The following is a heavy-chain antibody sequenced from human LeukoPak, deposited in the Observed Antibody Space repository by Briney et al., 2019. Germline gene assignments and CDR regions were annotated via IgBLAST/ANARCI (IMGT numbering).Heavy chain of an antibody. Sequence: GGSLRLSCVASGFTFSSYAMSWVRQAPGKGLEWVSAISGSGGSTYYADSVKGRFTISRDNAKNSLYLQMNSLRAEDTAVYYCASGGLGLAWFDPWGQGTLVTVSS. CDR1: GFTFSSYA. J-gene: IGHJ5*02. CDR2: ISGSGGST. D-gene: IGHD3/OR15-3a*01. V-gene: IGHV3-23*01. CDR3: ASGGLGLAWFDP.